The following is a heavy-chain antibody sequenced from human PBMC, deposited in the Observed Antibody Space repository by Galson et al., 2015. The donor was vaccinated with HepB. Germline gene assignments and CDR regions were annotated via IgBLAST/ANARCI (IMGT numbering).Heavy chain of an antibody. CDR3: TRSLPSSWYSYFDS. CDR2: IVPIFRTA. CDR1: GGTFSSDI. D-gene: IGHD6-13*01. J-gene: IGHJ4*02. V-gene: IGHV1-69*13. Sequence: SVKVSCKASGGTFSSDIISWVRQAPGQGLEWMGGIVPIFRTANNVRKFQGRITITADESTSTAYMELSSLTSEDTALYYCTRSLPSSWYSYFDSWGQGTLVTVSS.